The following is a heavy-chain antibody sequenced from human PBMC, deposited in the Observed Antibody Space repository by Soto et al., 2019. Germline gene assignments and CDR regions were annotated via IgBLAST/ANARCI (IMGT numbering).Heavy chain of an antibody. Sequence: GSVKVSCKSSGYTYTTYYLHWVRQAPGQQREGMVIINASGGDTTYPQYFQGRVTVTSDTSTSIAYIELASLRFQQSAMYYCARDMGSPRVVFDGTTYYFDYWGHGTLVTVSS. V-gene: IGHV1-46*01. J-gene: IGHJ4*01. D-gene: IGHD3-10*01. CDR1: GYTYTTYY. CDR2: INASGGDT. CDR3: ARDMGSPRVVFDGTTYYFDY.